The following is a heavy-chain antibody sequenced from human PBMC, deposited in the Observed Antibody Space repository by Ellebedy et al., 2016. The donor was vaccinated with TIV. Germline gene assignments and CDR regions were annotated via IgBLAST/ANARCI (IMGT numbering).Heavy chain of an antibody. CDR3: AKDQNGPRDDYNYGVAY. CDR1: GFTFSDYG. V-gene: IGHV3-30*18. J-gene: IGHJ4*02. CDR2: ISYHGTYK. Sequence: GESLKISCAASGFTFSDYGIHWVRQTPGKGLEWVAAISYHGTYKYYADSVKGHFSISRDNSRNTLYLQMDSLRPEDTAVYYCAKDQNGPRDDYNYGVAYWGQGTLVTVSS. D-gene: IGHD5-24*01.